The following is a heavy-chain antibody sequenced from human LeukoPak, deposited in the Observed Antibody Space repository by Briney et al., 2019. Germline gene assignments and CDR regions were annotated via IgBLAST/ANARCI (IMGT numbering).Heavy chain of an antibody. CDR3: ARRGQAARSKGAFDY. D-gene: IGHD6-6*01. CDR2: IDYSGTT. Sequence: TSETLSLTCTVSGGSISSGSYYWGWTRQPPGKGLEWIGSIDYSGTTYYNPSLKSRVTISVDTSKNQFSLKLSSVTAADTALYYCARRGQAARSKGAFDYWGQGTLVTVSS. V-gene: IGHV4-39*01. CDR1: GGSISSGSYY. J-gene: IGHJ4*02.